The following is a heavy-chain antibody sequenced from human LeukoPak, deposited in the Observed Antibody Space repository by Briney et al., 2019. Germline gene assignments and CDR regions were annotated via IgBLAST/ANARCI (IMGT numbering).Heavy chain of an antibody. CDR2: MNGDGSST. V-gene: IGHV3-74*01. CDR1: GFTFSRYW. D-gene: IGHD3-3*01. Sequence: GGSLRLSCAASGFTFSRYWMHWVRQAPGKGLVWVSHMNGDGSSTTYADSVKGRFTISRDNAKNTLYLQMNRLKAEDTAVYYCARSVTDAFDIWGQGTMVTVSS. J-gene: IGHJ3*02. CDR3: ARSVTDAFDI.